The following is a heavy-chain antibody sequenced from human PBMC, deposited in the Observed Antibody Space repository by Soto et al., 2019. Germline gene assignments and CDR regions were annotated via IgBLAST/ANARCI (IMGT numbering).Heavy chain of an antibody. D-gene: IGHD3-16*01. CDR3: ARDLGLAGP. CDR2: IYYSGST. Sequence: SETLSLTCTVSVGSLSSGDYYWSWIRQPPGKGLEWIGYIYYSGSTYSHPSLKSRVTISVATSKNQFSLKRSAVTAADTAVYYCARDLGLAGPWGQGTLVTVSS. V-gene: IGHV4-30-4*01. CDR1: VGSLSSGDYY. J-gene: IGHJ5*02.